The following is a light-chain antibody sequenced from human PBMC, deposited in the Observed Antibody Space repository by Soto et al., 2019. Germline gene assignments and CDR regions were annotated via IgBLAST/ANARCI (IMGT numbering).Light chain of an antibody. J-gene: IGKJ4*01. CDR1: QRVRSTY. Sequence: PGDRATLSCRASQRVRSTYLAWYQQKPGQAPRLLIYGASSRATGIPDRFSGSGSGTDFTLTISRLEPEDFAVYYCQQYGNSPLTFGGGTKVGIK. CDR2: GAS. CDR3: QQYGNSPLT. V-gene: IGKV3-20*01.